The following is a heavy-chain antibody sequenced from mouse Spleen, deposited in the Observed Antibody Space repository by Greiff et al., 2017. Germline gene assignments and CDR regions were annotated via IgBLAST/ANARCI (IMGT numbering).Heavy chain of an antibody. CDR2: IHPSDSDT. J-gene: IGHJ1*01. CDR3: AMGAYLYWYFDV. V-gene: IGHV1-74*01. Sequence: QVQLKQPGAELVKPGASVKVSCKASGYTFTSYWMHWVKQRPGQGLEWIGRIHPSDSDTNYNQKFKGKATLTVDKSSSTAYMQLSSLTSEDSAVYYCAMGAYLYWYFDVWGAGTTVTVSS. CDR1: GYTFTSYW. D-gene: IGHD6-5*01.